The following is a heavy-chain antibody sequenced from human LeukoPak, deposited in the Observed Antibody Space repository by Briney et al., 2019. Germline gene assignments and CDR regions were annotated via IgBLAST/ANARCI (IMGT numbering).Heavy chain of an antibody. D-gene: IGHD6-13*01. CDR3: ARAGQQLAVSYFDY. J-gene: IGHJ4*02. CDR1: GGSISSYY. V-gene: IGHV4-34*01. Sequence: SETLSLTCTVSGGSISSYYWSWIRQPPGKGLEWIGEINHSGSTNYNPSLKSRVTISVDTSKNQFSLKLSSVTAADTAVYYCARAGQQLAVSYFDYWGQGTLVTVSS. CDR2: INHSGST.